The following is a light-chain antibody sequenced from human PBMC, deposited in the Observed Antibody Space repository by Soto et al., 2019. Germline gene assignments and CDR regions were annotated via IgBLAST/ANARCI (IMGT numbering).Light chain of an antibody. CDR3: HQYDGYPRT. Sequence: DIQMTKSPSSLSASIGDRVTITWRASQDISTYLAWFQQKPGKAPKSLIYAASSLQSGVPSKFSGSGSGTYFTLTITNLQPEDFATYYCHQYDGYPRTFGQGTRLEIK. V-gene: IGKV1-16*02. CDR1: QDISTY. CDR2: AAS. J-gene: IGKJ2*01.